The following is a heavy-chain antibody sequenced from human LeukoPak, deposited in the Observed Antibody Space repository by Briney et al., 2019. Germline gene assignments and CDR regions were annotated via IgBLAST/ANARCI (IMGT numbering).Heavy chain of an antibody. V-gene: IGHV3-48*03. D-gene: IGHD6-13*01. CDR3: ARFSSSWLLDY. J-gene: IGHJ4*02. Sequence: GGSLRLSCAASGFTFSSYEMNWVRQAPGKGLEWVSYISSSGSTIYYADSVKGRFTISRDNAKNSLYLLMNSLRAEDTAVYYCARFSSSWLLDYWGRGTLVTVSS. CDR1: GFTFSSYE. CDR2: ISSSGSTI.